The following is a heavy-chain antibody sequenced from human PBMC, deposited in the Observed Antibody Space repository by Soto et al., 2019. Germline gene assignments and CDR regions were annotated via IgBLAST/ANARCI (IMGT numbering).Heavy chain of an antibody. V-gene: IGHV4-59*01. CDR3: ARLVQYYYGSGSYYLAYDY. CDR1: GGSISSYY. D-gene: IGHD3-10*01. Sequence: QVQLQESGPGLVKPSETLSLTCTVSGGSISSYYWSWIRQPPGKGLEWIGYIYYSGSTNYNPSLKSRVTLSVDTSKNQFSLKLSSVTAADTAVYYCARLVQYYYGSGSYYLAYDYWGQGTLVTVSS. CDR2: IYYSGST. J-gene: IGHJ4*02.